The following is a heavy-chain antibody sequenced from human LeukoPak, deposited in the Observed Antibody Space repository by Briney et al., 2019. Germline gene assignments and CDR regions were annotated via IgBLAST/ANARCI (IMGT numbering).Heavy chain of an antibody. CDR1: GFSITTDYY. Sequence: PSETLSLTCTVSGFSITTDYYWAWIRQPPGKGLEWIGTIFRIGSTYYNASLRSRVTTSVDTSKNQFSLKLSSVTAADTAVYYCAKSTYYYDTFVNAFDLWGQGTVVTVSS. J-gene: IGHJ3*01. CDR2: IFRIGST. CDR3: AKSTYYYDTFVNAFDL. D-gene: IGHD3-22*01. V-gene: IGHV4-38-2*02.